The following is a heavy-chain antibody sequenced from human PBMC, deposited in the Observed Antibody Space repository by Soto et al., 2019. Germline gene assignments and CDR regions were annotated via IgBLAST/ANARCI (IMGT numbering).Heavy chain of an antibody. J-gene: IGHJ4*02. CDR3: ARVHILTGPSTFDY. V-gene: IGHV4-31*03. CDR2: IYYSGST. Sequence: QVQLQESGPGLVKPSQTLSLTCTVSGGSISSGGHYWSLIRQHPGKGLEWIGYIYYSGSTYYNPSLKSRVTISVDTTKNQFSLKLSSVTAADTAVYYCARVHILTGPSTFDYWGQGTLVTVSS. D-gene: IGHD3-9*01. CDR1: GGSISSGGHY.